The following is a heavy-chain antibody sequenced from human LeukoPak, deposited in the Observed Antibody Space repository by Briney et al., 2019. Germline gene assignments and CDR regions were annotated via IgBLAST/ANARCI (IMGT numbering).Heavy chain of an antibody. CDR3: AKDTLAGPRPYNWNH. Sequence: GGSLRLSCAASGFTFSSYAMSWVRQAPGKGLEWVSAVSGSGGSTYYADSVKGRFTISRDNSKNTLYLQMNSLRAEDTAVCYCAKDTLAGPRPYNWNHWGQGTLVTVSS. J-gene: IGHJ5*02. CDR2: VSGSGGST. CDR1: GFTFSSYA. D-gene: IGHD1-20*01. V-gene: IGHV3-23*01.